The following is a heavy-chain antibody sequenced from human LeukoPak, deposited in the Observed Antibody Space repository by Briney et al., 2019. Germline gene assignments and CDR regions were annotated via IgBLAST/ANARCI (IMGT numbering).Heavy chain of an antibody. CDR3: ARFRFDYYDSTGTSNWFDL. CDR1: GYTFTVYY. Sequence: ASVKLSFKCSGYTFTVYYIHWVRHAPGQGLEWMGWINPNSGGTNYAQKFQGRVTMTRDTSIITAYMELTRLRSDDTAVYYCARFRFDYYDSTGTSNWFDLWGQGTLVTVSS. V-gene: IGHV1-2*02. D-gene: IGHD3-22*01. CDR2: INPNSGGT. J-gene: IGHJ5*02.